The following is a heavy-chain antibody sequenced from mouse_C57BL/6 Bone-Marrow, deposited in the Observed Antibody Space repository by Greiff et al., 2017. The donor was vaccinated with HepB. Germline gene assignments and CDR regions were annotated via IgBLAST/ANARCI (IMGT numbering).Heavy chain of an antibody. J-gene: IGHJ4*01. CDR3: ARGRITLNYYAMDY. Sequence: EVMLVESGGGLVKPGGSLKLSCAASGFTFSSYTMSWVRQTPEKRLEWVATISGGGGNTYYPDSVKGRFTISRDNAKNTLYLQMSSLRSEDTALYYCARGRITLNYYAMDYWGQGTSVTVSS. CDR1: GFTFSSYT. V-gene: IGHV5-9*01. D-gene: IGHD2-4*01. CDR2: ISGGGGNT.